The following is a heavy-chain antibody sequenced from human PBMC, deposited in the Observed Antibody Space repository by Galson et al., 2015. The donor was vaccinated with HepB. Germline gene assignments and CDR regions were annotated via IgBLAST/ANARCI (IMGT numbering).Heavy chain of an antibody. CDR2: ISSSSSTI. Sequence: LRLSCAASGFTFSSYSMNWVRQAPGKGLERVSYISSSSSTIYYADSVKGRFTISRDNSKNTLYLQMNSLRAEDTAVYYCAKDHQDIVVVPAAMGGNWGYYYYYYMDVWGKGTTVTVSS. V-gene: IGHV3-48*01. D-gene: IGHD2-2*01. J-gene: IGHJ6*03. CDR1: GFTFSSYS. CDR3: AKDHQDIVVVPAAMGGNWGYYYYYYMDV.